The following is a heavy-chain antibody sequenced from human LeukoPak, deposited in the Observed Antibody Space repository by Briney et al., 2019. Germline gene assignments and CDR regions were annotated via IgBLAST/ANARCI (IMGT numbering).Heavy chain of an antibody. V-gene: IGHV3-11*06. CDR1: GFIFSDYY. Sequence: GGSLRLSCAASGFIFSDYYMTWIRQAPGKGLEWLSYISGSGSDTNYADSVKGRFTTSRDNAKSTLYLQMYSLRAEDTAIYYCAKDRGGPTDSWGQGTLVTVSS. J-gene: IGHJ4*02. D-gene: IGHD2-15*01. CDR3: AKDRGGPTDS. CDR2: ISGSGSDT.